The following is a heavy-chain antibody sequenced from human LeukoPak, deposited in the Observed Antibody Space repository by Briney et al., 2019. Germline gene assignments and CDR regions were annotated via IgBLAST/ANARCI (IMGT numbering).Heavy chain of an antibody. V-gene: IGHV1-69*06. CDR3: ARARGSGRSFAFGFDY. D-gene: IGHD3-10*01. CDR2: IIPIFGTA. J-gene: IGHJ4*02. Sequence: ASVKVTCKASGGTFSSYAISWVRQAPGQGLEWMGGIIPIFGTANYAQKFQGRVTITADKSTSTAYMELSSLRSEGTAVYYCARARGSGRSFAFGFDYWGQGTLVTVSS. CDR1: GGTFSSYA.